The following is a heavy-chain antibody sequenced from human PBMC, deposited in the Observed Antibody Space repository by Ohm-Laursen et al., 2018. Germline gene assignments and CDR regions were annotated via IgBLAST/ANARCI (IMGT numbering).Heavy chain of an antibody. J-gene: IGHJ5*02. Sequence: SDTLSLTCAVSGYSISSGYYWGWIRQPPGKGLEWIGNIYHSGSTYYNPSLTSRVTISVDTSKNQFSLKLSSVTAADTAVYYCARGGYYDSSAYTNWFDPWGQGTLVTV. V-gene: IGHV4-38-2*01. CDR1: GYSISSGYY. CDR2: IYHSGST. CDR3: ARGGYYDSSAYTNWFDP. D-gene: IGHD3-22*01.